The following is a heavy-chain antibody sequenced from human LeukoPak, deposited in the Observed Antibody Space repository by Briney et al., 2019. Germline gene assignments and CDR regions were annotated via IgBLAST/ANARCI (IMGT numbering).Heavy chain of an antibody. CDR1: GFIFDDYA. Sequence: GRSLRLSCAASGFIFDDYAMHWVRQAPGKGLEWVAHIKQDGSQRYYVDSVRGRFTISRDNAKNALFLQMNGLRAEDTAVYYCARRGGSSSRRSPIDYWGQGTLVTVSS. CDR2: IKQDGSQR. D-gene: IGHD6-6*01. V-gene: IGHV3-7*01. J-gene: IGHJ4*02. CDR3: ARRGGSSSRRSPIDY.